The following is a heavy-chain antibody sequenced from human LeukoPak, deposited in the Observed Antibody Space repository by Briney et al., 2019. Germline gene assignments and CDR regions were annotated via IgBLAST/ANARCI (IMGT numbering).Heavy chain of an antibody. J-gene: IGHJ4*02. CDR1: GFTFSNYG. Sequence: GGSLRLSCAASGFTFSNYGIHWVRRAPGKGLEWVAVISYDGSNKYYADSVKGRFTISRDNSKNTLFLQMNSLRAEDTAVYYCATHHYQVQYFDYWGQGTLVTVSS. CDR3: ATHHYQVQYFDY. V-gene: IGHV3-30*03. CDR2: ISYDGSNK. D-gene: IGHD2-2*01.